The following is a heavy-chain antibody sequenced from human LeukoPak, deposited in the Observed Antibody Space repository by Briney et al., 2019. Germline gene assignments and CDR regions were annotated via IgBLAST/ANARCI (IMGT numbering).Heavy chain of an antibody. V-gene: IGHV1-69*06. J-gene: IGHJ6*03. D-gene: IGHD3-10*01. CDR1: GGTFSSYA. CDR2: IIPIFGTA. Sequence: SVKVSCKASGGTFSSYAISWVRQAPGQGLEWMGGIIPIFGTANYAQKFQGRVTITADKSTSTAYMELSSLRSEDTAVYYCAKENPPSLLWFGELRYMDVWGKGTTVTISS. CDR3: AKENPPSLLWFGELRYMDV.